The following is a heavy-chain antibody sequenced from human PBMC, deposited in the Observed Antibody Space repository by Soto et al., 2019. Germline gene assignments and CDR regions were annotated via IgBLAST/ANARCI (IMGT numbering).Heavy chain of an antibody. J-gene: IGHJ5*02. CDR2: VYFSGST. D-gene: IGHD5-18*01. V-gene: IGHV4-61*08. CDR1: GDSINSGDYY. Sequence: PSDTLSLTWSVSGDSINSGDYYWTWMRQAPGKGLQWVGHVYFSGSTNYNPSLKSRVTISLDTSKNQFSLKLRSVTAGDTAVYYCARVPVDTYMIYWSDPWGQGTLVTVSS. CDR3: ARVPVDTYMIYWSDP.